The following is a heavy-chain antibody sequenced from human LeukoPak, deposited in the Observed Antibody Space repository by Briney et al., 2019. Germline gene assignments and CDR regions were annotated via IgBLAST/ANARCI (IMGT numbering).Heavy chain of an antibody. CDR1: GGTFSSYA. CDR2: INPSGGST. V-gene: IGHV1-46*01. Sequence: ASVKVSCKASGGTFSSYAISWVRQAPGQGLEWMGIINPSGGSTSYAQKFQGRVTMTRDTSTSTVYMELSSLRSEDTAVYYCASGLVAAAGTSERSDYWGQGTLVTVSS. J-gene: IGHJ4*02. D-gene: IGHD6-13*01. CDR3: ASGLVAAAGTSERSDY.